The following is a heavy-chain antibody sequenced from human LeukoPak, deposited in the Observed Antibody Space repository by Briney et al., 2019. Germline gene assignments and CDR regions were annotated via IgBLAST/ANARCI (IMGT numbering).Heavy chain of an antibody. V-gene: IGHV4-34*01. Sequence: SETLSLTCAVYGGSFSGYYWSWIRQPPGKGLEWIGEINHSGSTNYNPSLKSRITISADTSKKQFSLKLTSVTAADTAVYYCARALTTPTHWGQGTLVTVSS. D-gene: IGHD4-17*01. CDR1: GGSFSGYY. CDR3: ARALTTPTH. J-gene: IGHJ1*01. CDR2: INHSGST.